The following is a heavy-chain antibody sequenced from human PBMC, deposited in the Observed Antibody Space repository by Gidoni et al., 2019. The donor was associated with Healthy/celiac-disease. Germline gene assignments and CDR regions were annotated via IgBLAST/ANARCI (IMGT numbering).Heavy chain of an antibody. CDR3: AAHRARINWWGPAGYGDSYFDY. CDR1: AFTFSSYS. Sequence: EVQLVASGGVLVQPDMSLSLYCAASAFTFSSYSLHWARQAPAKVLEWVSAISSNRGSICSADSVKGPFTISRDNAKNSVYLQMNSLRAEDTALYYCAAHRARINWWGPAGYGDSYFDYWGHGILVTVSS. V-gene: IGHV3-9*01. CDR2: ISSNRGSI. D-gene: IGHD4-17*01. J-gene: IGHJ4*01.